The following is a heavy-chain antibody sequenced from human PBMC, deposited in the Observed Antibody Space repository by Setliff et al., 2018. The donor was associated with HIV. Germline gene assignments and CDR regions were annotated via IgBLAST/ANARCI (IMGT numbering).Heavy chain of an antibody. V-gene: IGHV3-30*04. D-gene: IGHD3-22*01. CDR2: TSFDEGIK. J-gene: IGHJ4*02. Sequence: PGGSLRLSCVGSGFTFSGFTMHWVRQAPGKGLEWVAVTSFDEGIKYYRDSVKGRFTISREDAKDSLYLQMNSLRAGDTAVYYCARGGTDYYYNSVYSELDHWGRGTLVTVSS. CDR1: GFTFSGFT. CDR3: ARGGTDYYYNSVYSELDH.